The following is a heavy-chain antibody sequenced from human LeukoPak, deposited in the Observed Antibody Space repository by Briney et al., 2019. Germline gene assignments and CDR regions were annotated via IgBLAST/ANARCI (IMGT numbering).Heavy chain of an antibody. D-gene: IGHD3-16*01. CDR2: MNQDGCEK. V-gene: IGHV3-7*01. CDR1: GFTFSDSW. CDR3: ATYTHWVAGDV. J-gene: IGHJ6*02. Sequence: GGSLRLSCAASGFTFSDSWMSWVRQAPGKGLEWVANMNQDGCEKDYVDSVKGRFTISRDNARNSLYLQMGSLRAEDTAVYYCATYTHWVAGDVWGQGTTVTVSS.